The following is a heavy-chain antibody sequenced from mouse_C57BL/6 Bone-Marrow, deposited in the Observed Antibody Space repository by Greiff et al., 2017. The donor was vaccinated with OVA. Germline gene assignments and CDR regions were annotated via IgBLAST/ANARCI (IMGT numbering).Heavy chain of an antibody. CDR3: AREGIYYGNYVFAY. Sequence: EVQLQQSVAELVRPGASVKLSCTASGFNINNTYLHWVQQRPEQGLEWIGRIDPANGNTKYAPKFQGKATITADTSSNTAYLQLSSLTSEDTAIYYCAREGIYYGNYVFAYWGQGTLVTVSA. CDR2: IDPANGNT. V-gene: IGHV14-3*01. J-gene: IGHJ3*01. D-gene: IGHD2-1*01. CDR1: GFNINNTY.